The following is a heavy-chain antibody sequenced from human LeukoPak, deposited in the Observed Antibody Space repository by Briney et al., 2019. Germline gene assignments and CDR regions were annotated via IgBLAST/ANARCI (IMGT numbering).Heavy chain of an antibody. Sequence: GGSLRLSCAASGFTFSSYGMHWVRQAPGKGLGWVAVISYDGSNKYYADSVKGRFTISRDNSKNTLYLQMNSLRAEDTAVYYCEGVGQNGSGSYYRGYFDYWGQGTLVTVSS. V-gene: IGHV3-30*03. CDR1: GFTFSSYG. CDR2: ISYDGSNK. J-gene: IGHJ4*02. D-gene: IGHD3-10*01. CDR3: EGVGQNGSGSYYRGYFDY.